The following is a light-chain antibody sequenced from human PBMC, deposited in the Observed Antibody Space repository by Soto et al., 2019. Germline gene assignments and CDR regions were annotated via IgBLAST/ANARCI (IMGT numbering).Light chain of an antibody. Sequence: DFQMTQSPSSLSASVGDRVTISCRAGQDISNFLAWYQQRPGKVPKLLIYAASTLQSGVPSRFSGSGSGTEFTLTISSLQPEDAAAYFCQRYRGAPRTFGQGTEVEIK. CDR1: QDISNF. J-gene: IGKJ1*01. V-gene: IGKV1-27*01. CDR2: AAS. CDR3: QRYRGAPRT.